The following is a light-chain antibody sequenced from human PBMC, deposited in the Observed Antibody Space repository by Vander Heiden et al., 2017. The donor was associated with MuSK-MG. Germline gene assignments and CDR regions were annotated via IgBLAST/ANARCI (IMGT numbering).Light chain of an antibody. CDR1: SSDVGSYNL. V-gene: IGLV2-23*02. CDR2: EVS. J-gene: IGLJ3*02. CDR3: CSYAGSSTLV. Sequence: QSALTQPASVPGSPRQPITISCTGTSSDVGSYNLVSWYQQHPGKAPKLMIYEVSKRPSGVSNRFSGSKSGNTASLTISGLQAEDEADYYCCSYAGSSTLVFGGGTKLTVL.